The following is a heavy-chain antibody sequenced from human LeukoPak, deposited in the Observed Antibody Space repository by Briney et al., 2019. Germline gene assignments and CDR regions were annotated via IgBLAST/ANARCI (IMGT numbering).Heavy chain of an antibody. V-gene: IGHV3-7*01. CDR1: GFTFSSYW. J-gene: IGHJ4*02. CDR2: IKQDGSEK. CDR3: ARDPDYDSSDYYFDY. Sequence: GGSLRLSCAASGFTFSSYWMSWVRQAPGKGLEWVANIKQDGSEKYYVDSVKGRFTISRDNAKNSLYLQMNSLRAEDTAVYYCARDPDYDSSDYYFDYWGQGTLVTVSS. D-gene: IGHD3-22*01.